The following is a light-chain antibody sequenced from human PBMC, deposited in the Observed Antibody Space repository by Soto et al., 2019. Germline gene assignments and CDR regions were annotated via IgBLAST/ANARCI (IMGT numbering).Light chain of an antibody. Sequence: QSALTQPASVSGSPGQSITISCTGTSSDVGSYNFVSWYQQHPGKAPKLVIYEGSKRPSGVSNRFSGSKSGNTASLTISGLQAEDEADYYCCSYAGSSTLYVFGTGTKLTVL. CDR1: SSDVGSYNF. J-gene: IGLJ1*01. V-gene: IGLV2-23*01. CDR2: EGS. CDR3: CSYAGSSTLYV.